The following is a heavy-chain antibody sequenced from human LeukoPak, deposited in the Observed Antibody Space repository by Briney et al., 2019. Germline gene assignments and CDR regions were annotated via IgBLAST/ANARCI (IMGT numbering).Heavy chain of an antibody. V-gene: IGHV4-30-2*01. CDR3: ARVSSSGWYGRWYFDL. CDR1: GGSISSGGYY. D-gene: IGHD6-19*01. J-gene: IGHJ2*01. CDR2: IYHSGST. Sequence: SETLSLTCTVSGGSISSGGYYWSWIRQPPGKGLEWIGYIYHSGSTYYNPSLKSRVTISVDRSKNQFSLKLSSVTAADTAVYYCARVSSSGWYGRWYFDLWGRGTLVTVSS.